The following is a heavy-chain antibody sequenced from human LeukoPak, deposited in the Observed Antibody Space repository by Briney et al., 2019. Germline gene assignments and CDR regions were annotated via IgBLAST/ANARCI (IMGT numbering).Heavy chain of an antibody. CDR2: INKDGGEK. V-gene: IGHV3-7*01. D-gene: IGHD2-2*01. CDR1: RFTFSNYW. CDR3: WVPATAGEADY. Sequence: GGSLRLSCVASRFTFSNYWMTWVRQAPGKGLERVANINKDGGEKYYMESVKGRFTISRDNAKNSLYLQMNSLRAEDTAVYYCWVPATAGEADYWGQGTLVTVSS. J-gene: IGHJ4*02.